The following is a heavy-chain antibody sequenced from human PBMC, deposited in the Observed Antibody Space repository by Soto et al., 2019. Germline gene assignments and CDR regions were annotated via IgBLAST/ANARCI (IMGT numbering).Heavy chain of an antibody. CDR2: ISRSGSTI. J-gene: IGHJ4*02. V-gene: IGHV3-48*03. CDR3: ARTFCTNGVCYSHFDF. D-gene: IGHD2-8*01. Sequence: GGSLRLSCAASGFTFSSYEMNWVRQAPGKGLEWVSCISRSGSTIYYADSVKGRFTISRDNAKNSLYLQMNSLRAEDTAIYYCARTFCTNGVCYSHFDFWGQGALVTVSS. CDR1: GFTFSSYE.